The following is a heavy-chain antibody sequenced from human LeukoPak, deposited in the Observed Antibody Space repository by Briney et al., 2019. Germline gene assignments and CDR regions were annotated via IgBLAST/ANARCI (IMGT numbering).Heavy chain of an antibody. V-gene: IGHV4-59*01. Sequence: SETLSLTCAVYGGSFSGYYWSWIRQPPGKGLEWIGYIYYSGNTNYNPSLKSRVTISVDTSKNQFSLKLSSVTAADTAVYYCARGRAYYDSTGYYYWGQGTLVTVSS. J-gene: IGHJ4*02. D-gene: IGHD3-22*01. CDR3: ARGRAYYDSTGYYY. CDR1: GGSFSGYY. CDR2: IYYSGNT.